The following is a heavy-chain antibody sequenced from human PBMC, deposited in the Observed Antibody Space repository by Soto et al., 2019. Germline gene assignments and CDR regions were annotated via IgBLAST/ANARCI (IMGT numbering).Heavy chain of an antibody. CDR3: ARAHCSGGSCYSVQHWFDP. V-gene: IGHV4-4*02. CDR1: GGSISSSNW. D-gene: IGHD2-15*01. Sequence: QVQLQASGPVLVKPSGTLSLTCAVSGGSISSSNWWSWVRQPPGKGLEWIGEMYHRGSTNHNPSLKSRVTISVDKSKNQFSLKPSSVTAADTAVYYCARAHCSGGSCYSVQHWFDPWGQGTLVTVSS. CDR2: MYHRGST. J-gene: IGHJ5*02.